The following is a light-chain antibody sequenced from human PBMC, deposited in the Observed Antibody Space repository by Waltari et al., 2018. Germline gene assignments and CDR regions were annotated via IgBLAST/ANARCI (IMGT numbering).Light chain of an antibody. V-gene: IGKV1-12*01. Sequence: DIQMTQSPSSLSESGGDKVNITCRASQGISSWLAWYQQKPGKAPKLLIYAASSLQSGVPSRFSGSGSGTDYTLTISSLQPEDFATYYCQQGYNTPPTFGQGTKVEIK. CDR1: QGISSW. CDR3: QQGYNTPPT. J-gene: IGKJ1*01. CDR2: AAS.